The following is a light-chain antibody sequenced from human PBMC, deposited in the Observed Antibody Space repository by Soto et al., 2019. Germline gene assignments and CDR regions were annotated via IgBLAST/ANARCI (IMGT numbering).Light chain of an antibody. CDR3: CSYAGSYIFVV. J-gene: IGLJ2*01. CDR2: EVN. CDR1: SSDVGGYNY. Sequence: QSALTQPASVSGSPGQSITISCTGSSSDVGGYNYVSWYQQHPGKAPKLMIYEVNKRPSGVPDRFSGSKSGNTASLTISGLQAEDEADYYCCSYAGSYIFVVFGGGTKLTVL. V-gene: IGLV2-11*01.